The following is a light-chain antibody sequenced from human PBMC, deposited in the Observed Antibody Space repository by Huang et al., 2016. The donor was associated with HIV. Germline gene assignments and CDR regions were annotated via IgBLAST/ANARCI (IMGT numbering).Light chain of an antibody. CDR3: QQYYSSPFT. CDR2: WAS. CDR1: QSILYSSTDKSY. J-gene: IGKJ3*01. V-gene: IGKV4-1*01. Sequence: DIVMTQSPDSLAVSLGERATINCKSSQSILYSSTDKSYLAWYHQKPGQPPKLLIYWASTREAGVPDRFSGSGSVTDFTLTISSRQAEDVAVYYCQQYYSSPFTFGPGTKVDIK.